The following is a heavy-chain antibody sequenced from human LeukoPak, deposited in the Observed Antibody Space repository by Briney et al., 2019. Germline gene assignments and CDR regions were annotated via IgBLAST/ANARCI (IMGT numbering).Heavy chain of an antibody. J-gene: IGHJ4*02. CDR1: GFTFSSYG. CDR2: IRPGGNEK. V-gene: IGHV3-30*02. CDR3: AKASGGGLCGHGNCLMDY. D-gene: IGHD3-16*01. Sequence: PGGSLRLSCAASGFTFSSYGMDRVRQAPGKGLEWVAFIRPGGNEKFYADAVEGRFTISRDNSKNTLSLQMNSLRPEDTAVYYCAKASGGGLCGHGNCLMDYWGQGTPVTVSS.